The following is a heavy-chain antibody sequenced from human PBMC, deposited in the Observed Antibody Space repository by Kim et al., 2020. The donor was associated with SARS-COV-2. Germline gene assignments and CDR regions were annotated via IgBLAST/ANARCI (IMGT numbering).Heavy chain of an antibody. CDR2: ISYDGSNK. J-gene: IGHJ3*02. Sequence: GGSLRLSCVASGFTFSSYAMHWVRQAPGKGLEWVAVISYDGSNKYYADSVKGRFTISRDNSKNTLYLQMNSLRAEDTAVYYCARGTIRFFDWLLAFDIWG. V-gene: IGHV3-30*04. CDR3: ARGTIRFFDWLLAFDI. CDR1: GFTFSSYA. D-gene: IGHD3-9*01.